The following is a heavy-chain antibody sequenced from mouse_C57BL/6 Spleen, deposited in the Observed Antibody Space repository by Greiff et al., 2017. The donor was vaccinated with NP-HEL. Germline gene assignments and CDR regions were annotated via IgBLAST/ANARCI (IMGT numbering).Heavy chain of an antibody. V-gene: IGHV1-39*01. CDR1: GYSFTDYN. Sequence: EVQLQQSGPELVKPGASVKISCKASGYSFTDYNMNWVKQSNGKSLEWIGVINPNYGTTSYNQKFKGKATLTVDQSSSTAYMQLNSLTSEDSAVYDGAREGGKGAYAMDDWGQGTSVTVSS. CDR2: INPNYGTT. D-gene: IGHD1-3*01. CDR3: AREGGKGAYAMDD. J-gene: IGHJ4*01.